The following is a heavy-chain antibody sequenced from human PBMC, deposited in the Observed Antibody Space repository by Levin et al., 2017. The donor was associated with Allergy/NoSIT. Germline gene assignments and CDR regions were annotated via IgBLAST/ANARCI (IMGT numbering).Heavy chain of an antibody. D-gene: IGHD3-10*01. CDR2: ISSSGSTI. CDR1: GFTFSDYY. V-gene: IGHV3-11*01. Sequence: SCAASGFTFSDYYMSWIRQAPGKGLEWVSYISSSGSTIYYADSVKGRFTISRDNAKNSLYLQMNSLRAEDTAVYYCARKGGSGSYYYYYYMDVWGKGTTVTVSS. J-gene: IGHJ6*03. CDR3: ARKGGSGSYYYYYYMDV.